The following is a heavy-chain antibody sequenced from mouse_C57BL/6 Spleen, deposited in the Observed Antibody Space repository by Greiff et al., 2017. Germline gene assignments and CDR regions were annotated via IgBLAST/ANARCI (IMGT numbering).Heavy chain of an antibody. CDR1: GYTFTSYW. CDR3: ARGVYYYGSIYVFDY. Sequence: QVQLQQPGAELVMPGASVKLSCKASGYTFTSYWMHWVKQRPGQGLEWIGEIDPSDSYTNYNQKFKGKSTLTVDKSSSTAYMQLSSLTSEDSAVYYCARGVYYYGSIYVFDYWGQGTTLTVSS. V-gene: IGHV1-69*01. J-gene: IGHJ2*01. D-gene: IGHD1-1*01. CDR2: IDPSDSYT.